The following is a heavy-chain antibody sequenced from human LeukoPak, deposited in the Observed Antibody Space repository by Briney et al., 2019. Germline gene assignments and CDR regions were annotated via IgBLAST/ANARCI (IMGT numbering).Heavy chain of an antibody. D-gene: IGHD3-22*01. V-gene: IGHV1-24*01. Sequence: ASVKVSCKVSGYTLTELSMHCVRQAPGKGLEWMGRFDPEDGEAIYAQKFQGRLTMTEDTSTETAYMELSSLTSEDTAIYYCTADRDYDSSGYYLDYWGQGTLVTVSS. J-gene: IGHJ4*02. CDR1: GYTLTELS. CDR3: TADRDYDSSGYYLDY. CDR2: FDPEDGEA.